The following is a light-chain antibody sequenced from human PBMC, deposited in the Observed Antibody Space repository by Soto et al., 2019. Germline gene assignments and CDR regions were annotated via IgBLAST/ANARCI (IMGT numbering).Light chain of an antibody. CDR1: QDISDL. V-gene: IGKV1-27*01. CDR2: AAS. CDR3: RKYDSAPDT. Sequence: DIQMTQSPSSLSASVGDRVTITCRARQDISDLIAWSQQRPGQPPKLLIFAASVLQQRVPSRFSGSGSGTDFTLTRRSLQPEDFATYYCRKYDSAPDTFGPGTKLDIK. J-gene: IGKJ3*01.